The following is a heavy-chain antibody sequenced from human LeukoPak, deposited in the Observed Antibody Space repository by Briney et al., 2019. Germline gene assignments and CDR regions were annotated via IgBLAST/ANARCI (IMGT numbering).Heavy chain of an antibody. D-gene: IGHD3-22*01. J-gene: IGHJ4*02. CDR1: GGSITSYY. Sequence: PSETLSLTCTLSGGSITSYYWSWIRQPPGKGLEWIGIIYYSGSTSYNPSLKSRVTISVDTSKNQFSLKLSSVIAADTAVYYCARQTRTHYYDSSGFFDYWGQGTLVNVSS. CDR2: IYYSGST. V-gene: IGHV4-59*08. CDR3: ARQTRTHYYDSSGFFDY.